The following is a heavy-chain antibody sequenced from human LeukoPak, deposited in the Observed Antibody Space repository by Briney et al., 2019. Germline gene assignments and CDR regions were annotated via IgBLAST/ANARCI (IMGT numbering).Heavy chain of an antibody. Sequence: PGGSLRLSCAASGFTASSNYMSWVRQAPGKGLEWVSVIYSGGSTYYADSVKGRFTTSRDNSKNTLYLQMSSLRAEDTAVYYCAREFPASYYYDSSGYYFDYWGQGTLVTVSS. D-gene: IGHD3-22*01. J-gene: IGHJ4*02. V-gene: IGHV3-53*01. CDR1: GFTASSNY. CDR2: IYSGGST. CDR3: AREFPASYYYDSSGYYFDY.